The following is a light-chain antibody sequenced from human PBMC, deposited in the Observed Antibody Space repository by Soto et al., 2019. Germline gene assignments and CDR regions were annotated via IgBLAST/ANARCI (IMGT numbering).Light chain of an antibody. Sequence: QSVASQPWPVSGSPGPSVTFSCTGNNRYVGNYIYVSWYQQLPGNAPKLMIYDVTKRPSGVPDRFSGSKSGNTASLTISGLQAEDEADYYCCSYAGSYTYVFGTGTKVTVL. V-gene: IGLV2-11*01. CDR1: NRYVGNYIY. J-gene: IGLJ1*01. CDR3: CSYAGSYTYV. CDR2: DVT.